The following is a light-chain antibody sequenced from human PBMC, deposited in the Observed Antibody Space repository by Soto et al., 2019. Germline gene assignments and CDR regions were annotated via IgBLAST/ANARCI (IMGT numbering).Light chain of an antibody. CDR1: QSVSSN. J-gene: IGKJ1*01. V-gene: IGKV3-11*01. Sequence: EVVMTQSPDILSVSPGERATLSCRASQSVSSNLAWYQQKPGQAPRLLIYDASNRAAGLPARFSGSGSETDFTLTISSLEPEDFAVYYCQHRYSWPPTFGQGTKVDIK. CDR3: QHRYSWPPT. CDR2: DAS.